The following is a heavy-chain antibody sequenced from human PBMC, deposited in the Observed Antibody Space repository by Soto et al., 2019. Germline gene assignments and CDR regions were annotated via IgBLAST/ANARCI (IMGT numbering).Heavy chain of an antibody. CDR1: GFTFNNAW. CDR3: TTDHRPEQWGSPSWYFDY. J-gene: IGHJ4*02. V-gene: IGHV3-15*01. CDR2: IKSKSDGGTT. Sequence: GGSLRLSCAASGFTFNNAWMSWVRQAPGKGLEWVGRIKSKSDGGTTDYAAPVKGRFTISRDDSKTTLYLQMNSLKTEDTAVYYCTTDHRPEQWGSPSWYFDYWGQGTLVTVSS. D-gene: IGHD7-27*01.